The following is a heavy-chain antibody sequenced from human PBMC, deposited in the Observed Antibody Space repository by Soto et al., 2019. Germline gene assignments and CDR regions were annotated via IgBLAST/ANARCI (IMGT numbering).Heavy chain of an antibody. CDR1: GFTFRNFA. V-gene: IGHV3-23*01. CDR2: FSGSGGST. D-gene: IGHD3-22*01. CDR3: AKRYDSSYFDY. J-gene: IGHJ4*02. Sequence: GGSLRLSCVASGFTFRNFAMSWVRQAPGKGLEWVSGFSGSGGSTDYADSVKGRFTISRDNSKNTLYLQMNSLRAEDTAVYYCAKRYDSSYFDYWGQGTLVTVSS.